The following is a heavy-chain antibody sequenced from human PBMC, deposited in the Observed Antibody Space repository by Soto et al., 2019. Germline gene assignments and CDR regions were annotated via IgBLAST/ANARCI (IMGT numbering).Heavy chain of an antibody. J-gene: IGHJ4*02. CDR1: GGTFSSYA. D-gene: IGHD1-26*01. V-gene: IGHV1-69*05. CDR3: AREGATEMRYFDY. CDR2: IIPIFGTA. Sequence: GASVKVSCKASGGTFSSYAISWVRQAPGQGLEWMGGIIPIFGTANYAQKFQGRVTMTTDTSTSTAYMELRSLRSDDTAVYYCAREGATEMRYFDYWGQGTLVTVSS.